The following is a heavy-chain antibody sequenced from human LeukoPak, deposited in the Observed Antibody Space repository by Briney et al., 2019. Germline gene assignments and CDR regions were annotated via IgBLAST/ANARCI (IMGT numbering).Heavy chain of an antibody. J-gene: IGHJ6*04. V-gene: IGHV4-31*03. CDR3: ARDTPRTLDLGYRMDV. D-gene: IGHD3/OR15-3a*01. CDR1: AGSISSVGYY. Sequence: SETLSLTCTVSAGSISSVGYYCRWLRQHPGKGLECIGYIYYSGTTYYNPSLKTRVTISVDTSKNQFSLKLSSVTAADTAVYYCARDTPRTLDLGYRMDVWGKGTTVTVSS. CDR2: IYYSGTT.